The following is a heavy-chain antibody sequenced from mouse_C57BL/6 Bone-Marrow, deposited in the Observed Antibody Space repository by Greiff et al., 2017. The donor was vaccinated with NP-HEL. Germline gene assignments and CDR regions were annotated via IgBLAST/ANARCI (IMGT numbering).Heavy chain of an antibody. D-gene: IGHD2-3*01. CDR1: GYAFSSYW. Sequence: QVQLQQSGAELVKPGASVKLSCKASGYAFSSYWMNWVKQRPGQGLEWIGQIYPGDGDTNYNGKFKGKATLTADKSSSTAYMQLSSLTSEDSAVYFCARCEGGWLLYSDYWGQGTTLTVSS. V-gene: IGHV1-80*01. CDR2: IYPGDGDT. CDR3: ARCEGGWLLYSDY. J-gene: IGHJ2*01.